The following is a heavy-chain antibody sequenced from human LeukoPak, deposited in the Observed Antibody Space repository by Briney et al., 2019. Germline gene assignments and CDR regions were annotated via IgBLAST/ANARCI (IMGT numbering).Heavy chain of an antibody. CDR3: AKDQESMIAAAAALDY. CDR2: INHNGNVN. CDR1: GFTFSSYW. V-gene: IGHV3-7*03. Sequence: GGSLRLSCAASGFTFSSYWMNWARQAPGKGLEWVASINHNGNVNYYVDSVKGRFTISGDNSKNTLYLQMNSLRAEDTAVYYCAKDQESMIAAAAALDYWGQGTLVTVSS. J-gene: IGHJ4*02. D-gene: IGHD3-22*01.